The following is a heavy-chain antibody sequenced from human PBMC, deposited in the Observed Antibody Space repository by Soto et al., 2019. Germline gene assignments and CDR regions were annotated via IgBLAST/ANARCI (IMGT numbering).Heavy chain of an antibody. V-gene: IGHV3-21*01. D-gene: IGHD2-8*02. Sequence: GGSLRLSCATSGLTFSGYALNWVRQAPGKGLEWVSSISGSGSYIYYADSVEGRFTISRDNAKESVFLEMSSLSVDDTAVYYCAKDQWGLSGEWLGGYFDHWGQGTQVTVSS. CDR2: ISGSGSYI. J-gene: IGHJ4*02. CDR1: GLTFSGYA. CDR3: AKDQWGLSGEWLGGYFDH.